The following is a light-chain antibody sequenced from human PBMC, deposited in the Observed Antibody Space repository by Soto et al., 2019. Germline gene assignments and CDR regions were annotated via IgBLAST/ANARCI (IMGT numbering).Light chain of an antibody. CDR2: GNS. J-gene: IGLJ1*01. CDR1: SSNIGAGYD. Sequence: QAVLTQPPSVSGAPGQRVTISCTGSSSNIGAGYDVHWYQQLPGTAPNLLIYGNSNRPSGVPDRFSGSKSGTSASLATTGLQAEDAADYYCQSYYSSLSGYVFGTGTKLTVL. V-gene: IGLV1-40*01. CDR3: QSYYSSLSGYV.